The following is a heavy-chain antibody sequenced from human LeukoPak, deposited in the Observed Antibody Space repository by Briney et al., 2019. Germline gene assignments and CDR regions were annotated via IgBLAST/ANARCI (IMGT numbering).Heavy chain of an antibody. CDR1: GFTFSSYA. CDR2: ISGSGGST. J-gene: IGHJ4*02. D-gene: IGHD3-10*01. CDR3: AKDLGYYGSSHPTACDY. V-gene: IGHV3-23*01. Sequence: PGGSLRLSCAASGFTFSSYAMSWVRQAPGKGLEWVSAISGSGGSTYYADSVKGRFTISRDNSKNTLYLQMNSLRAEDTAVYYCAKDLGYYGSSHPTACDYWGQGTLVTVSS.